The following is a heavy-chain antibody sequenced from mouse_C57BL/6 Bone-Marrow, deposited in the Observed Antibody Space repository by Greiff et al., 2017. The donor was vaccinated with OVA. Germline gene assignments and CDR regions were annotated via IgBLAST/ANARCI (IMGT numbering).Heavy chain of an antibody. CDR1: GFSLTSYG. D-gene: IGHD1-1*01. CDR3: ASLTTVVATPYYFDY. CDR2: IWGGGST. V-gene: IGHV2-9*01. Sequence: QVQLKESGPGLVAPSQSLSITCTVSGFSLTSYGVDWVRQPPGKGLEWLGVIWGGGSTNYNSALMSRLSISKDNYKSQVFLKMNSLQTDDTAMYYCASLTTVVATPYYFDYWGQGTTLTVSS. J-gene: IGHJ2*01.